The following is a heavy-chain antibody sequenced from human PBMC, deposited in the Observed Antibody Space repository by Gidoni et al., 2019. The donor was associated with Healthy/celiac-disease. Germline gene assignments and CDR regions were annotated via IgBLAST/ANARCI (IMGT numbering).Heavy chain of an antibody. D-gene: IGHD3-16*01. J-gene: IGHJ4*02. CDR1: GGSFSGYY. V-gene: IGHV4-34*01. Sequence: QVQLQQWGAGLLKPSETLSLTCAVYGGSFSGYYWSWIRQPPGKGLEWIGEINHSGSTNYNPSLKSRVTISVDTSKNQFSLKLSSVTAADTAVYYCARGLRLRLGFWGQGTLVTVSS. CDR2: INHSGST. CDR3: ARGLRLRLGF.